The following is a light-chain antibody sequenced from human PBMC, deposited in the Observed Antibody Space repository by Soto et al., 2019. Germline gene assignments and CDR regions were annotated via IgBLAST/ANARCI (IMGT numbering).Light chain of an antibody. V-gene: IGKV3-15*01. CDR3: QQYNDWPLT. CDR1: QSVSSN. CDR2: GAS. J-gene: IGKJ4*01. Sequence: EIVMTQSPATLSVSPGERATLSCRASQSVSSNLVWYQQKPGQVPRLLISGASTRATGFPARFSGSGSGTEFTLTISSLQSEDFAVYYCQQYNDWPLTFGGGTKVEIK.